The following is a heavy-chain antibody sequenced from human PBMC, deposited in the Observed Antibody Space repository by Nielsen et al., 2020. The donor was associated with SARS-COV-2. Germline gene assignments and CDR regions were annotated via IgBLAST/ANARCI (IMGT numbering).Heavy chain of an antibody. J-gene: IGHJ4*02. D-gene: IGHD3-10*01. Sequence: GESLKISCTGSGFTFSDYSMNWVRQAPGKGLEWVALIWYDGSNKYYADSVKGRFIISRDNPKSTLFLQMNSLRVDDTAIYYCTNYHFWGQGTLVTVSS. V-gene: IGHV3-33*08. CDR3: TNYHF. CDR1: GFTFSDYS. CDR2: IWYDGSNK.